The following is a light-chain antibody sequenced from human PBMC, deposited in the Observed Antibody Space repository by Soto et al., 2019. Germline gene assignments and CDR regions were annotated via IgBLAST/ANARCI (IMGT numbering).Light chain of an antibody. CDR3: QSDDTYPTP. J-gene: IGKJ1*01. CDR2: KAS. V-gene: IGKV1-5*03. Sequence: DIQMTQSPSTLSASVGDRVTIACRARQSIRYWLAWYQQKPGQAPKFLIYKASNLESGDSSRFSGSGTGTEFHLPNSSRQPDDFATEYCQSDDTYPTPFGQGTKVEIK. CDR1: QSIRYW.